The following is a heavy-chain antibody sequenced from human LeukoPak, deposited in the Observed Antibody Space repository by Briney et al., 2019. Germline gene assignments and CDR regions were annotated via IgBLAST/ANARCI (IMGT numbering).Heavy chain of an antibody. D-gene: IGHD5/OR15-5a*01. V-gene: IGHV3-48*03. J-gene: IGHJ4*02. Sequence: GGSLRLSCVASGFSFSSYEMNWVRQAPGKGLEWVSYISTGGSTIYYADSVKGRFTISRDNAKNSLYVQMNNLRAEDTAVYYCARSKLVYVFDYWGQGTLVTVSS. CDR2: ISTGGSTI. CDR1: GFSFSSYE. CDR3: ARSKLVYVFDY.